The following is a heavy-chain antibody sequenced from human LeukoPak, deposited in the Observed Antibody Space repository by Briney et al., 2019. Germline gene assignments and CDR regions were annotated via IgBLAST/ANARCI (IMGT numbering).Heavy chain of an antibody. CDR2: IIPIFGTA. J-gene: IGHJ6*03. CDR3: ARGSPDYYYMDV. V-gene: IGHV1-69*05. CDR1: GGTFSSYA. Sequence: SVKVSCKASGGTFSSYAISWVRQAPGQGLEWMGGIIPIFGTANYAQKLQGRVTMTTDTSTSTAYMELRSLRSDDTAVYYCARGSPDYYYMDVWGKGTTVTVSS.